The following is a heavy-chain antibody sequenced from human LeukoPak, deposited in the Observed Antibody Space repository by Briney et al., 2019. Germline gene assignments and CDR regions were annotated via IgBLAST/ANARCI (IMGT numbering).Heavy chain of an antibody. Sequence: PSETLSLTCIVSGGSISSSTYYWGWIRQPPGKGLEWIGSMYYSGSTYYNPSLKSRVTISEDTSKNQFSLKLSSVTAADTAVYYCARDLYGSGSNLVYWGQGTLVTVSS. CDR2: MYYSGST. CDR3: ARDLYGSGSNLVY. CDR1: GGSISSSTYY. J-gene: IGHJ4*02. V-gene: IGHV4-39*02. D-gene: IGHD3-10*01.